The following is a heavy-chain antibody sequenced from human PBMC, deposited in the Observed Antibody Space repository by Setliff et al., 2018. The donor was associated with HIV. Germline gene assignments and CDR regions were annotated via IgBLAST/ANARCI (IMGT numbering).Heavy chain of an antibody. CDR1: GGTFSSYG. V-gene: IGHV1-69*13. J-gene: IGHJ4*02. CDR3: ATVFYYDSESFSLDY. D-gene: IGHD3-10*01. Sequence: SVKVSCKASGGTFSSYGISWVRQAPGQGLEWVGGIIPLFGTTNYALKFQGRVTMTANESTNTAHMELSSLRSADTAMYYCATVFYYDSESFSLDYWGQGMLVTVSS. CDR2: IIPLFGTT.